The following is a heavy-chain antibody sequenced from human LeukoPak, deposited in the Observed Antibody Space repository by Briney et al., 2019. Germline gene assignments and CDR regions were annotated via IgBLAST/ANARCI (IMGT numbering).Heavy chain of an antibody. CDR2: IKKDGSEK. V-gene: IGHV3-7*01. J-gene: IGHJ4*02. D-gene: IGHD5-18*01. Sequence: KPGGSLRLSCAASGFTFSSYWVSWVRQAPGKGLEWVANIKKDGSEKYYVDSVNGRFTISRDNAKTSLYLQMNSLRAEDTAIYYCARHLSGVTGYTYGRGIDYWGQGTLVTVSS. CDR1: GFTFSSYW. CDR3: ARHLSGVTGYTYGRGIDY.